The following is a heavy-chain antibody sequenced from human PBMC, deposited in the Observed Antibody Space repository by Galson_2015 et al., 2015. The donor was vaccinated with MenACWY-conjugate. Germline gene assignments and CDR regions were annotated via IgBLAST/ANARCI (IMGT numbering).Heavy chain of an antibody. J-gene: IGHJ4*02. CDR3: AKTGRGGDWVRPEDFDY. V-gene: IGHV3-23*01. D-gene: IGHD2-21*02. CDR1: GFTFSSYA. Sequence: SLRLSCAASGFTFSSYAMSWVRQAPGKGLEWVSAISGSGGSTYYADSVKGRFTISRDNSKNTLYLQMNSLRAEDTAVYYCAKTGRGGDWVRPEDFDYWGQGTLVTVSS. CDR2: ISGSGGST.